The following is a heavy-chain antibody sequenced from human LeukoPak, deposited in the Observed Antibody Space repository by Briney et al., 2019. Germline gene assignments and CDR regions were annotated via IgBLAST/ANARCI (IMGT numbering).Heavy chain of an antibody. CDR2: LGSAGDT. D-gene: IGHD2-2*01. J-gene: IGHJ6*02. CDR1: GFTFRIYD. Sequence: GGSLRLFCAASGFTFRIYDMHGVRQSAGRGLEWVSGLGSAGDTFYAATVKGRFTISRENAKNSLYLQMNSLRAGDTAVYYCVRAGNAVLGYSGMDVWGQGTTVTVSS. CDR3: VRAGNAVLGYSGMDV. V-gene: IGHV3-13*04.